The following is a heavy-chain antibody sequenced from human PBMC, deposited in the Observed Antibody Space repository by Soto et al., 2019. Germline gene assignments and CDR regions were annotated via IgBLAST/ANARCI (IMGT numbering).Heavy chain of an antibody. Sequence: SETLSLTCTVSGGFIWSWIRQSPDKGLEWIGYIYNSGRYNYNPSLESRLTISIDTSKNQFSLRLASVTAADTAVYYCARTLPNRQLFDSWSQGTLVTVSS. CDR1: GGFI. V-gene: IGHV4-59*01. J-gene: IGHJ4*02. CDR2: IYNSGRY. CDR3: ARTLPNRQLFDS. D-gene: IGHD1-1*01.